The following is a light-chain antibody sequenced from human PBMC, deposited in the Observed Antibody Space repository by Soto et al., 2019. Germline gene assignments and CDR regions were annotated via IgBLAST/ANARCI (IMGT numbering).Light chain of an antibody. V-gene: IGKV3-11*01. Sequence: IVLTQSPATLSVSPGERATLSCRASQTIRNLLAWYQQKPGQPPRLLIYDGYYRATDTPPRFSGSGSGTDFTLTISSLEPEDSAVYYCQQRNMWPITFGQGTRLEIK. CDR2: DGY. CDR3: QQRNMWPIT. J-gene: IGKJ5*01. CDR1: QTIRNL.